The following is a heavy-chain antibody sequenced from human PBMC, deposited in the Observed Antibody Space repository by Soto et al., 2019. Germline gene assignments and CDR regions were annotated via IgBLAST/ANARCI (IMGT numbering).Heavy chain of an antibody. CDR2: ISAYNGNT. J-gene: IGHJ4*02. D-gene: IGHD6-19*01. CDR3: ARGSDEAAIEVAGKLDY. V-gene: IGHV1-18*01. CDR1: GYTFTSYG. Sequence: EASVKVSCKASGYTFTSYGISWVRQAPGQGLEWMGWISAYNGNTNYAQKLQGRVTMTTDTSTSTAYMELRSLRSDDAAVYYCARGSDEAAIEVAGKLDYWGQGTLVTVSS.